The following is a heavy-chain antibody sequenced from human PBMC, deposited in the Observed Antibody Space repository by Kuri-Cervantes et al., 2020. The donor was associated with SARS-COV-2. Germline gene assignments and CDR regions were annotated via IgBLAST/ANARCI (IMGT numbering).Heavy chain of an antibody. CDR2: IYRSGST. D-gene: IGHD3-10*01. CDR3: ASGSFGSNDF. J-gene: IGHJ4*02. CDR1: GGSFSGSYS. V-gene: IGHV4-30-2*01. Sequence: SETLSLTCAVSGGSFSGSYSWSWIRQPPGKGLEWIGYIYRSGSTYYNPSLKSRVTISGDKSKNQFSLRLTSVTAADTAVYYCASGSFGSNDFWGQGTLVTVSS.